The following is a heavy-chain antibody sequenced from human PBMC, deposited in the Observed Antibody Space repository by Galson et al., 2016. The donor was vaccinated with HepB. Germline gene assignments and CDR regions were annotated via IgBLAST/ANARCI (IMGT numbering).Heavy chain of an antibody. CDR2: INPDSGGT. Sequence: SVKVSCKASGYTLTDHYMHWMRQAPGQGLEWMGWINPDSGGTDHAQKFQGRIAMTRDTSINTAYMELSSLRSDDTALYYCARGGHLLNRRVIIPFEIWGQGTMVTVSS. V-gene: IGHV1-2*02. J-gene: IGHJ3*02. CDR3: ARGGHLLNRRVIIPFEI. CDR1: GYTLTDHY. D-gene: IGHD3-10*01.